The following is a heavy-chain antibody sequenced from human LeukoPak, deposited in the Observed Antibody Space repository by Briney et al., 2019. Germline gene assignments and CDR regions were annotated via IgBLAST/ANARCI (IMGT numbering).Heavy chain of an antibody. CDR1: GFTFSNYA. Sequence: GGSLRLSCAASGFTFSNYAMSWVRQAPGQGLEWVSGISASGGGTYYADSVKGRFTITRDNTDNRLYLQMNSLRAVDRVVYYCAKLHRIAAAGEDWFDPWGQGTLVTVSS. CDR2: ISASGGGT. V-gene: IGHV3-23*01. D-gene: IGHD6-13*01. CDR3: AKLHRIAAAGEDWFDP. J-gene: IGHJ5*02.